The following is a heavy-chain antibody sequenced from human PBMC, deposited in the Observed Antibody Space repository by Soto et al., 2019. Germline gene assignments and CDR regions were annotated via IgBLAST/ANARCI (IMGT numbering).Heavy chain of an antibody. J-gene: IGHJ6*02. CDR3: AKDQHPAAGTHYYYYGMEV. Sequence: GGSMRLSCAASGLTFSSYAISWVRQAPGKELEWVSAISGSRGSTYSADSVKGRFTISRDNSKNTLYVQMNNLRAEDTAVYYCAKDQHPAAGTHYYYYGMEVWGQGTTVTVS. CDR1: GLTFSSYA. V-gene: IGHV3-23*01. CDR2: ISGSRGST. D-gene: IGHD6-13*01.